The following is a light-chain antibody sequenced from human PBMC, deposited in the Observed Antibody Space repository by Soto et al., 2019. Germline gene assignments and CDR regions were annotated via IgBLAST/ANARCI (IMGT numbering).Light chain of an antibody. CDR2: DAS. V-gene: IGKV1-33*01. CDR1: QDISNY. CDR3: QQYDNLPWT. Sequence: DLQMTQSPSSLSASVGDRVTITCQASQDISNYLNWYQQKPGKAPKLLIYDASNLETGVPSRFSGSESGTDFTFTISSLQPEDIATYYCQQYDNLPWTFGQGTKVESK. J-gene: IGKJ1*01.